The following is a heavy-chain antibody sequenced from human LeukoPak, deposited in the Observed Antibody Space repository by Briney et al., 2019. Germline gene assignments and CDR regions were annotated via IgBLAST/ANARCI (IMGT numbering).Heavy chain of an antibody. CDR2: INTNTGNP. V-gene: IGHV7-4-1*02. CDR3: ASQLLWFGELPLAAFDI. J-gene: IGHJ3*02. CDR1: GYTFTSYA. D-gene: IGHD3-10*01. Sequence: ASVKVSCKASGYTFTSYAMNWVRQAPGQGLEWMGWINTNTGNPTYAQGFTGQFVFSLDTSVSTAYLQISSLKAEDTAVYYCASQLLWFGELPLAAFDIWGQGTMVTVSS.